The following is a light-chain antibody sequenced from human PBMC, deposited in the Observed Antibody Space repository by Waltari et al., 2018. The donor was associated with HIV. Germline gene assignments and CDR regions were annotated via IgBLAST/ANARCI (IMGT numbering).Light chain of an antibody. V-gene: IGKV3-15*01. CDR1: QSVSSK. CDR3: QQYNNWPPIT. J-gene: IGKJ5*01. Sequence: IVMTQSPPTLSVSPGERATLSCRASQSVSSKVAWYQQKPGQAPRLLIYGASTRATGIPARFSGSGSGTEFTLSISSLQSEDFAIYFCQQYNNWPPITFGQGTRLEIK. CDR2: GAS.